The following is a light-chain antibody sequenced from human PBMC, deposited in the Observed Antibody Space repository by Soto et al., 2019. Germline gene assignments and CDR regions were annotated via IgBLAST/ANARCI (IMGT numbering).Light chain of an antibody. CDR1: SSDVGGYKS. Sequence: QSALTQPASVSGSPGQSITISCNGTSSDVGGYKSVSWYQHHPCKDPKLMIYDVSNRPSGVSNRFSGSKSGHTASLTISGLQAEDEDDYDCSSYTSSSTLGVFGGGTKSPS. J-gene: IGLJ3*02. CDR2: DVS. CDR3: SSYTSSSTLGV. V-gene: IGLV2-14*03.